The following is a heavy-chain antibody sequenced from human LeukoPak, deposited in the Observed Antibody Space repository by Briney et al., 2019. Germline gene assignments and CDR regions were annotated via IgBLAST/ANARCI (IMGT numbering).Heavy chain of an antibody. J-gene: IGHJ4*02. CDR2: MNPNSGNT. CDR3: ARGMISSAYSSSSVVDY. D-gene: IGHD6-6*01. V-gene: IGHV1-8*03. CDR1: GYTFTSYD. Sequence: ASVKVSCKASGYTFTSYDINWVRQATGQGLEWMGWMNPNSGNTGYAQKFQGRVTITRNTSISTAYMELSSLRSEDTAVNYCARGMISSAYSSSSVVDYWGQGTLVTVSS.